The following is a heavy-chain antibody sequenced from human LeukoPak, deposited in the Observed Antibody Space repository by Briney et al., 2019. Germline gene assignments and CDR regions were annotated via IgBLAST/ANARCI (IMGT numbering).Heavy chain of an antibody. V-gene: IGHV3-7*01. CDR3: ARARGFFDY. CDR2: IKRAGSEK. CDR1: EFTSSAFW. Sequence: GGSLRLSCAASEFTSSAFWMTWVRRPPGKGLEWVANIKRAGSEKYYVDSVKGRFTISRDNAENSLYLQMNSLRAEDTAVYYCARARGFFDYWGQGTLVTVTS. D-gene: IGHD3-10*01. J-gene: IGHJ4*02.